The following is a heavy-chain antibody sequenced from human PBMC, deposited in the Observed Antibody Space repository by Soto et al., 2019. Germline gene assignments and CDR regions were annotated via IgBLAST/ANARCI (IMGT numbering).Heavy chain of an antibody. V-gene: IGHV1-58*01. CDR2: IVVGSGNT. J-gene: IGHJ6*02. CDR1: GFTFTSSA. D-gene: IGHD3-10*01. Sequence: SVKVSCKASGFTFTSSAVQWVRQARGQRLEWIGWIVVGSGNTNYAQKFQERVTITRDMSTSTAYMELSSLRSEDTAVYYCAQRRENYYGSGAPHYYYGMDVWGQGTTVTVS. CDR3: AQRRENYYGSGAPHYYYGMDV.